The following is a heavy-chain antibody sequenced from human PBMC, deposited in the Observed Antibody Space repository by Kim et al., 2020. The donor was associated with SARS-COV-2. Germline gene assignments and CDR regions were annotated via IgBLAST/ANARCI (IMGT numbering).Heavy chain of an antibody. Sequence: TPTPQSRVTISVDTSKNQFSLKLSSVTAADTAVYYCARGWCSGGSCTDYWGQGTLVTVSS. D-gene: IGHD2-15*01. V-gene: IGHV4-59*09. J-gene: IGHJ4*02. CDR3: ARGWCSGGSCTDY.